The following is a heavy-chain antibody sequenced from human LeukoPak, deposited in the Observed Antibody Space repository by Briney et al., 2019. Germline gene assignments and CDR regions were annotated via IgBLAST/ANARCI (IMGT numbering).Heavy chain of an antibody. Sequence: SETLSLTCTVSGGSISSYYWSWIRQPPGKGLEWIGYIYYSGSTNYNPSLKSRVTISVDTSKNQFSLKLSSVTAADTAVYYCARGYTSGWSPALDIWGQGTMVTVSS. CDR3: ARGYTSGWSPALDI. CDR1: GGSISSYY. CDR2: IYYSGST. D-gene: IGHD6-19*01. V-gene: IGHV4-59*01. J-gene: IGHJ3*02.